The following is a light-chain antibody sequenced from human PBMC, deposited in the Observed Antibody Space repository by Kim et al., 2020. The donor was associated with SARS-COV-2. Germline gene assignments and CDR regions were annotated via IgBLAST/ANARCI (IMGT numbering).Light chain of an antibody. V-gene: IGKV1-6*01. CDR1: QGSRND. Sequence: ASVGDRVTITCRASQGSRNDLGWYQQKPGKAPKLLIYAASSLQSGVPSRFSGSGSGTDFTLTISSLQPEDFATYYCLQDYNYPPTFGQGTKVDIK. J-gene: IGKJ1*01. CDR2: AAS. CDR3: LQDYNYPPT.